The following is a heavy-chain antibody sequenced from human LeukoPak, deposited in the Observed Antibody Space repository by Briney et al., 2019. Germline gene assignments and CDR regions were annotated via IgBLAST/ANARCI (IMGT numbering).Heavy chain of an antibody. D-gene: IGHD3-22*01. Sequence: PGGSLRLSCAASGFTFSSYAMSWVRQAPGKGLEWVGFIRSKAYGGTTEYAASVKGRFTISRDDSKSIAYLQMNSLKTEDTAVYYCTSLVLSGYAGGYFDYWGQGTLVTVSS. CDR3: TSLVLSGYAGGYFDY. J-gene: IGHJ4*02. CDR2: IRSKAYGGTT. V-gene: IGHV3-49*04. CDR1: GFTFSSYA.